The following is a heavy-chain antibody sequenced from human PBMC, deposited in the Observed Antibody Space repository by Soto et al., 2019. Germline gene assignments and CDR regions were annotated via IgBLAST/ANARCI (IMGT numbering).Heavy chain of an antibody. CDR3: ARREIQGPIDY. CDR1: GYSISSSNW. V-gene: IGHV4-28*01. D-gene: IGHD1-26*01. J-gene: IGHJ4*02. CDR2: IYYIGTT. Sequence: SETLFLTCAVSGYSISSSNWWGWIRQPPGKGLEWIGYIYYIGTTYYNPSLKSRVTMSVDTSKNQFSLKLTSVTAVDTAVYYCARREIQGPIDYWGQGTLVTVSS.